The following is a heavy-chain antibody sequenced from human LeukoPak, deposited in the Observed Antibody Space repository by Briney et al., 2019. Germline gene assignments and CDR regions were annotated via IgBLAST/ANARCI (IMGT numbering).Heavy chain of an antibody. J-gene: IGHJ4*02. D-gene: IGHD3-22*01. V-gene: IGHV3-9*01. CDR1: GFTFDDYA. CDR2: ISWNSGSI. Sequence: PGGSLRLSCAASGFTFDDYAMHWVRQVPGKGLEWVSGISWNSGSIGYADSVKGRFTISRDNAKNSLYLQMNSLRAEDTALYYCAKGTYYYDSSGYYLDYWGQGTLVTVSS. CDR3: AKGTYYYDSSGYYLDY.